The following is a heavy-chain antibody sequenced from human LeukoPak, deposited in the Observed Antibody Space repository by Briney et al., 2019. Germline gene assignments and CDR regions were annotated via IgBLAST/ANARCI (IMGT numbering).Heavy chain of an antibody. Sequence: ASVKVSCKASGYTFTDYYMHWVRQAPGQGPEWMGWMNPKTGGTHFPQKFQGRVSMTRDTSITTAYMEVSRLRSDDTAVYYCARVPMTTPTWGYFDYWGQGTRVTVSS. CDR1: GYTFTDYY. J-gene: IGHJ4*02. CDR3: ARVPMTTPTWGYFDY. V-gene: IGHV1-2*02. D-gene: IGHD4-11*01. CDR2: MNPKTGGT.